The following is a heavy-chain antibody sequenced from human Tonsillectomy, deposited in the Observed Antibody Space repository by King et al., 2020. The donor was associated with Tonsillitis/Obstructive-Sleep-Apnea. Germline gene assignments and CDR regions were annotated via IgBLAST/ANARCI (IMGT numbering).Heavy chain of an antibody. CDR1: GYTFTNYA. J-gene: IGHJ3*02. V-gene: IGHV1-3*01. CDR2: INAGNGNT. Sequence: QLVQSGAEVKKPGASVKVSCKASGYTFTNYAMHWVRQAPGQRLEWMAWINAGNGNTKYSQRLQGRVTITRDTSASTAYMELSSLRSEDTAVYDCVREGCSAGRCYDEAFDIWGQGTMVAVSS. D-gene: IGHD2-15*01. CDR3: VREGCSAGRCYDEAFDI.